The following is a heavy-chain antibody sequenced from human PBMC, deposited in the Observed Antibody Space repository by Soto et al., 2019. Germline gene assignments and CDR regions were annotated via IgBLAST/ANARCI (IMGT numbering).Heavy chain of an antibody. CDR1: GYTFTSYD. CDR3: AGGLDCSGGSCYSDWFDP. J-gene: IGHJ5*02. CDR2: MNPNSGNT. D-gene: IGHD2-15*01. Sequence: ASVKVSCKASGYTFTSYDINWVRQATGQGLEWMGWMNPNSGNTGYAQKLQGRVTMTTDTSTSTAYMELRSLRSDDTAVYYCAGGLDCSGGSCYSDWFDPWGQGTLVTVSS. V-gene: IGHV1-8*01.